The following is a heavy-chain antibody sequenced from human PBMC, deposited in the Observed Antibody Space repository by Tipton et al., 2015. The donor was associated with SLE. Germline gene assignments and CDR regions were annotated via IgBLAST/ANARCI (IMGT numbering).Heavy chain of an antibody. Sequence: SLRLSCAASGFTFSSYAMNWVRQAPGKGLEWVAVIWYDGSNKYYADSVKGRVTISVDTSKNQFSLKLSSVTAADTAVYYCARPAGIAAAGTGESFQHWGQGTLVTVSS. J-gene: IGHJ1*01. CDR2: IWYDGSNK. CDR1: GFTFSSYA. D-gene: IGHD6-13*01. V-gene: IGHV3-33*08. CDR3: ARPAGIAAAGTGESFQH.